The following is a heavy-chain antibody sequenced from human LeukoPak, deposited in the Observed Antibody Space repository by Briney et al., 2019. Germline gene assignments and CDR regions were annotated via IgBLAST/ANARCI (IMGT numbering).Heavy chain of an antibody. CDR1: GFTFSSYS. J-gene: IGHJ4*02. CDR2: ISWNSGSI. Sequence: GGSLRLSCSASGFTFSSYSMNWVRQAPGKGLEWVSGISWNSGSIGYADSVKGRFTISRDNAKNSLYLQMNSLRAEDTALYYCAKEYYDSSGYTWRGWIGYFDYWGQGTLVTVSS. D-gene: IGHD3-22*01. V-gene: IGHV3-9*01. CDR3: AKEYYDSSGYTWRGWIGYFDY.